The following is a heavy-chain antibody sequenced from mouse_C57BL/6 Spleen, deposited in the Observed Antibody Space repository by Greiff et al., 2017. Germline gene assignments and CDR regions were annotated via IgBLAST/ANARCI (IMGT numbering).Heavy chain of an antibody. CDR3: ARLTGTSADY. CDR1: GYTFTSYW. CDR2: IDPSDSET. V-gene: IGHV1-52*01. Sequence: QVQLQQPGAELVRPGSSVKLSCKASGYTFTSYWMHWVKQRPIQGLEWIGNIDPSDSETHYNQKFKDKATLTVDKSSSTAYMQLSSLTSEDSAVYYCARLTGTSADYWGQGTTLTVSS. D-gene: IGHD4-1*01. J-gene: IGHJ2*01.